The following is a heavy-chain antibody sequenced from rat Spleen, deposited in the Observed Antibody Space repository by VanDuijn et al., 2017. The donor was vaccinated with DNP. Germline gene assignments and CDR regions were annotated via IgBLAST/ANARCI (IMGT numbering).Heavy chain of an antibody. CDR2: ISYDGSST. Sequence: EVQLVESGGGLVQPGRSLKLSCAASGFTFSDYNMAWVRQAPKKGLEWVATISYDGSSTYYRDSVKGRFTISRDNAKSTLYLQMDSLRSEDTATYYCARRSVATDYWGQGVMVTVSS. CDR1: GFTFSDYN. J-gene: IGHJ2*01. V-gene: IGHV5-7*01. D-gene: IGHD1-3*01. CDR3: ARRSVATDY.